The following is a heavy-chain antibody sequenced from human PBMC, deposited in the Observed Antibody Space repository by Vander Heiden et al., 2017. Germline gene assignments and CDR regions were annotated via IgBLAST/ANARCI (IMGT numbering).Heavy chain of an antibody. J-gene: IGHJ4*02. CDR3: AKAPKVYYYDISGYYY. D-gene: IGHD3-22*01. V-gene: IGHV3-23*01. CDR2: ISGSGDST. Sequence: EVQLLESGGALVQPGGSLRLSCASPGFTFTIYAMGWVRQVPGKGLEGVSGISGSGDSTYYADSVKGRFTISRDNAKNTLYLQMNRLRAEDTAVYYCAKAPKVYYYDISGYYYWGQGTLVTVSS. CDR1: GFTFTIYA.